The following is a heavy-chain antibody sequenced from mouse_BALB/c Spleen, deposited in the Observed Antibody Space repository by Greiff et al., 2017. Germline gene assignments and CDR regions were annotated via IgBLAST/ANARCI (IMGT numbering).Heavy chain of an antibody. J-gene: IGHJ2*01. D-gene: IGHD2-12*01. CDR2: IYPRNSDT. V-gene: IGHV1-5*01. CDR3: TRDLPDSYSYFDY. Sequence: VQLKESGTVLARPAASVKMSCKASGYSFTSYWMHWVKQRPGLGLVWIGAIYPRNSDTSYIQKFKGKARLTAVTSASTAYMELSSLTNENSAVYYCTRDLPDSYSYFDYWGQGTTLTVSS. CDR1: GYSFTSYW.